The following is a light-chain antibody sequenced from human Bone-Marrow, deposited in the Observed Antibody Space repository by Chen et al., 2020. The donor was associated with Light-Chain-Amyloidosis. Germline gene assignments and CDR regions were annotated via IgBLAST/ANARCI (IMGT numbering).Light chain of an antibody. CDR3: QQYHSLPLT. CDR2: DAF. CDR1: QDISNY. Sequence: DTQMTQSPSSLSASVGDRVTITCQASQDISNYLNWYQQKPGNAPNLLISDAFNLETGVPSRFSGSGFWTDFTLSITSLQPEDIATYYCQQYHSLPLTFGGGTKVEI. J-gene: IGKJ4*01. V-gene: IGKV1-33*01.